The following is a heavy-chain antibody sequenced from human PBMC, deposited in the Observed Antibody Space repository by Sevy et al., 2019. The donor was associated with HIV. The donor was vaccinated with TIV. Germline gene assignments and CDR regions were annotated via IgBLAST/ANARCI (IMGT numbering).Heavy chain of an antibody. V-gene: IGHV4-59*08. J-gene: IGHJ4*02. CDR3: AGENAWGRGYS. CDR2: IYYNGHI. Sequence: SETLSLTCTVSGGSITSLYWNWIRQPPGKELEWIANIYYNGHINYNPSLKSWVTLSLDTSKNQFSLRLSSVTAADTAMYYCAGENAWGRGYSWGQGTLVTVSS. CDR1: GGSITSLY. D-gene: IGHD1-26*01.